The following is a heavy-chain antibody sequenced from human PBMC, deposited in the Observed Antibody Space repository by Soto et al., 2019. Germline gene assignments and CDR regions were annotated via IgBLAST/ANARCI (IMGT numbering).Heavy chain of an antibody. J-gene: IGHJ6*03. CDR1: GGSISSYY. CDR2: IYYSGST. V-gene: IGHV4-59*08. Sequence: SETLSLTCTVSGGSISSYYWSWIRQPPGKGLEWIGYIYYSGSTNYNPSLKSRVTISVDTSKNQFSLKLSSVTAADTAVYYCARGVDGYSGYDYVEFNYYYYYYMDVWGKGTTVTVSS. CDR3: ARGVDGYSGYDYVEFNYYYYYYMDV. D-gene: IGHD5-12*01.